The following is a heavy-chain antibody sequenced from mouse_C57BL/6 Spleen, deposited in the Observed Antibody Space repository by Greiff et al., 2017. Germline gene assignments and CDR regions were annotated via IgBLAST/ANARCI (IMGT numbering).Heavy chain of an antibody. J-gene: IGHJ4*01. Sequence: QVQLQQSGAELAKPGASVKLSCKASGYTFTSYWMHWVKQRPGQGLEWIGYINPSSGYTKYNQKFKDKATLTADKSSSTAYMQLSSLTYEDSAVYYCARSDYGSSYEGDAMDYWGQGTSVTVSS. CDR3: ARSDYGSSYEGDAMDY. CDR2: INPSSGYT. CDR1: GYTFTSYW. V-gene: IGHV1-7*01. D-gene: IGHD1-1*01.